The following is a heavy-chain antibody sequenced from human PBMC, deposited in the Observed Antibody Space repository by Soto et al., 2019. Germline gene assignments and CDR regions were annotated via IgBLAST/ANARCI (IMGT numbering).Heavy chain of an antibody. CDR3: AREGASGSHIGY. D-gene: IGHD3-22*01. J-gene: IGHJ4*02. CDR2: IIPIFGTA. V-gene: IGHV1-69*01. CDR1: GGTFSSYA. Sequence: QVQLVQSGAEVKKPGSSVKVSCKASGGTFSSYAISWVRQAPGQGLEWMGGIIPIFGTANYAQKFQGRVMITADESTSTAYMEPSSLRSEDTAVYYCAREGASGSHIGYWGQGPLVTVSS.